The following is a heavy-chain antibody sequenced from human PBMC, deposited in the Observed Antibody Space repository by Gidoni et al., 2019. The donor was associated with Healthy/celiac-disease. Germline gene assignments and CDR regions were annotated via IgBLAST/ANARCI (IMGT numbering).Heavy chain of an antibody. CDR2: IWYDGSNK. CDR1: GFTFSSYG. Sequence: QVQLVESGGGVVQPGRSLRLSCAASGFTFSSYGMHWVRQAPGKGLEWVAVIWYDGSNKYYADSVKGRFTISRDNSKNTLYLQMNSLRAEDTAVYYCARSIAAAGTQWFDPWGQGTLVTVSS. J-gene: IGHJ5*02. D-gene: IGHD6-13*01. V-gene: IGHV3-33*01. CDR3: ARSIAAAGTQWFDP.